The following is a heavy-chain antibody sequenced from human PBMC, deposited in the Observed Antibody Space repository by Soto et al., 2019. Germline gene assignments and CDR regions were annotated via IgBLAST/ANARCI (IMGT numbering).Heavy chain of an antibody. V-gene: IGHV3-33*01. Sequence: QVQLVESGGGVVQPGRSLRLSCAASGFTFSSYGMHWVRQAPGKGLEWVAVIWYDGSNKYYADSVKGRFTISRDNSKNTLYLQMNSLRAEDTAVYYCASHYGDYYYYGMDVWGQGTTVTVSS. CDR1: GFTFSSYG. CDR2: IWYDGSNK. J-gene: IGHJ6*02. CDR3: ASHYGDYYYYGMDV. D-gene: IGHD4-17*01.